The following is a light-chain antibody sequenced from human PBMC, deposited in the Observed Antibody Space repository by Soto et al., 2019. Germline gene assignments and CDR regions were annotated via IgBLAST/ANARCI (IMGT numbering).Light chain of an antibody. V-gene: IGKV3-11*01. CDR2: DAS. J-gene: IGKJ3*01. CDR3: QQRSNWPGT. CDR1: QSVGTY. Sequence: DIVLTQSPAILSLSPGERAILSCRASQSVGTYLAWYQQKPGQAPRLLIYDASNRATGIPARFGGSGSGTDFTLTINSLEPEDFAVYYCQQRSNWPGTVGPGTKVDIQ.